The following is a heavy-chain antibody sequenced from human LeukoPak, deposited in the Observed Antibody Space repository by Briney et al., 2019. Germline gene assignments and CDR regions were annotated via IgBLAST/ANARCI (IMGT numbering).Heavy chain of an antibody. CDR2: ILYDGSNK. Sequence: GTSLRLSXAASGFTFSNYGMHWVRQAPGKGLEGVAVILYDGSNKYYADSVKGRFTISRDNSKNTLYLQMNSLRVEDTAVYYCAKERYSGSYSFDYWGQGSLVTVSS. V-gene: IGHV3-33*06. CDR3: AKERYSGSYSFDY. CDR1: GFTFSNYG. D-gene: IGHD1-26*01. J-gene: IGHJ4*02.